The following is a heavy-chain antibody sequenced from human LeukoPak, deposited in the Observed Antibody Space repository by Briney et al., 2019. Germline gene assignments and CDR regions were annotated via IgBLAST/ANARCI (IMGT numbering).Heavy chain of an antibody. CDR2: ISGSGSST. D-gene: IGHD3-10*01. CDR1: GFTFSSYA. CDR3: AKQWRTYYYGSGSYFVFDN. Sequence: GGSLRLSCAASGFTFSSYAMSWVRQAPGKGLKWASGISGSGSSTYYADSVKGRFTISRDNDKYTLYLQMNSLRADDTAVYDCAKQWRTYYYGSGSYFVFDNWGQGTLVTVSS. J-gene: IGHJ4*02. V-gene: IGHV3-23*01.